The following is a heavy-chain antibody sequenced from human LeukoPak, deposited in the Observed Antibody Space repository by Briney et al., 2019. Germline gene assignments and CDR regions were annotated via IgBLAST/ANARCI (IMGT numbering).Heavy chain of an antibody. CDR1: GFTFSSYG. Sequence: GGSLRLSCAASGFTFSSYGMHWVRQAPGKGQEWVAVISYDGSNKYYADSVKGRFTISRDNSKNTLYVQMNSLRAEDTAVYYCATGSGYYYDHWGQGTLVTVSS. V-gene: IGHV3-30*03. CDR3: ATGSGYYYDH. CDR2: ISYDGSNK. J-gene: IGHJ4*02. D-gene: IGHD3-22*01.